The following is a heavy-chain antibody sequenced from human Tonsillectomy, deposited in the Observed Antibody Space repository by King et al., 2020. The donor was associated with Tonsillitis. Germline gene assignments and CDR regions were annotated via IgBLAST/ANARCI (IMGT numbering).Heavy chain of an antibody. J-gene: IGHJ2*01. D-gene: IGHD3-10*01. Sequence: VQLVESGGGVVQPGRSLRLSCAASGITFSSYGMHWVRQAPGKGLEWVAVVSYDGSDKYYADSVKGRFTISRDNSKNTLYLQMKSLRTEDTAVYYCAKECQWFGELLLVGYFDLWDRGTLVTVSS. V-gene: IGHV3-30*18. CDR2: VSYDGSDK. CDR3: AKECQWFGELLLVGYFDL. CDR1: GITFSSYG.